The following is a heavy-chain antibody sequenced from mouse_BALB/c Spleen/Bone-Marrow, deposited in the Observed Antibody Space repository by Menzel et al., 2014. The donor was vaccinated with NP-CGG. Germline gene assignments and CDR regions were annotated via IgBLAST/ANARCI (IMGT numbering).Heavy chain of an antibody. CDR2: ISSGGSYT. J-gene: IGHJ4*01. D-gene: IGHD1-2*01. CDR1: GFTFSSYV. Sequence: EVMLVESGGGLVEPGGSLKLSCAASGFTFSSYVMSWVRQSPEKRLEWVAEISSGGSYTYYPDTVTGRFTISRDNAKNTLYLEMSSLRSEDTAMYYCARDHYGYYTMDYWGQGTSVTVSS. V-gene: IGHV5-9-4*01. CDR3: ARDHYGYYTMDY.